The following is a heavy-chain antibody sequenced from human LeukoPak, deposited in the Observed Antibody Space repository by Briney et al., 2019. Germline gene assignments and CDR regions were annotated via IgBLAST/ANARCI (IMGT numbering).Heavy chain of an antibody. Sequence: GGSLRLSCAASGFIVSSNYMSWVRQAPGKGLEWVSIIYSGGSTYYADSMKGRFTISRDISKNTLYLQMNSLRAEDTAVYYCARDVSGGYFDYWGQGTLVTVSS. D-gene: IGHD2-15*01. V-gene: IGHV3-66*01. J-gene: IGHJ4*02. CDR3: ARDVSGGYFDY. CDR2: IYSGGST. CDR1: GFIVSSNY.